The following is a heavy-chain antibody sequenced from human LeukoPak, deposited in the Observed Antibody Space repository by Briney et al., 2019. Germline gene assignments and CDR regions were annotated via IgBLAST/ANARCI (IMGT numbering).Heavy chain of an antibody. CDR2: ISGSGGST. J-gene: IGHJ4*02. D-gene: IGHD3-22*01. V-gene: IGHV3-23*01. Sequence: GGSLRLSCAASGFTFSSYAMSWVRQAPGKGLEWVSAISGSGGSTYYADSVKGRFTISRDNSKNTLYLQMNSLRAEDTAVYYCAKITYYYDSSGYQMNDYWGQGTLVTVSS. CDR1: GFTFSSYA. CDR3: AKITYYYDSSGYQMNDY.